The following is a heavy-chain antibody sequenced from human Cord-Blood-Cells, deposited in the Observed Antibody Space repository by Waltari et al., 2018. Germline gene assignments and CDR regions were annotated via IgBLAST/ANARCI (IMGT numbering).Heavy chain of an antibody. J-gene: IGHJ4*02. CDR3: ARVRGVVIAIDY. Sequence: QVQLQQWGAGLLKPSETLSLTCAVYGGSFSGYYWSCIRQPPGKGLEWIGEINHGESPNSTPPRKSRVTISVDTSKNQFSLKLSSVTAADTAVYYCARVRGVVIAIDYWGQGTLVTVSS. CDR1: GGSFSGYY. D-gene: IGHD2-21*01. V-gene: IGHV4-34*01. CDR2: INHGESP.